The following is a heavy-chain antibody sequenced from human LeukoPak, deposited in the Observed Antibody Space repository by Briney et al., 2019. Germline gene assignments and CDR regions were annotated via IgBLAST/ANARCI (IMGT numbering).Heavy chain of an antibody. CDR1: GGSISSNSYY. Sequence: SETLSLTCTVSGGSISSNSYYWGWIRQPPGKGLEWIGSIYYSGSTYYNPSLKSRVTISVDTSKNQFSLKLSSVTAADTAVYYCARDLRGFNWFDPWGQGTLVTVSS. CDR3: ARDLRGFNWFDP. D-gene: IGHD3-16*01. J-gene: IGHJ5*02. V-gene: IGHV4-39*07. CDR2: IYYSGST.